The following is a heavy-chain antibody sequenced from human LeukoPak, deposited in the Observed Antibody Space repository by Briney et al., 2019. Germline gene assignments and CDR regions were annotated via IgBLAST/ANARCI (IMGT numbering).Heavy chain of an antibody. CDR2: IYHSGST. Sequence: SETLSLTCTVSGGSISSGGYYWSWIRQPPGKGLEWIGYIYHSGSTYYNPSLKSRVTISVDRSKNQFSLKLSSVTAADTAVYYCAREYYDSSGYYWLVGWFDPWGQGTLVTVSS. CDR3: AREYYDSSGYYWLVGWFDP. CDR1: GGSISSGGYY. V-gene: IGHV4-30-2*01. J-gene: IGHJ5*02. D-gene: IGHD3-22*01.